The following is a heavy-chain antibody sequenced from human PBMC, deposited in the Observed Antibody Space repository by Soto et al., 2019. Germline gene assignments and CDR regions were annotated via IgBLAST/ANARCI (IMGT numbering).Heavy chain of an antibody. CDR3: ARTHLAAAGSWFDP. D-gene: IGHD6-13*01. V-gene: IGHV1-69*02. J-gene: IGHJ5*02. CDR1: GGTFSSYT. CDR2: IIPILGIA. Sequence: QVQLVQSGAEVKKPGSSVKVSCKASGGTFSSYTISWVRQAPGQGLEWMGRIIPILGIANYAQKFQGRVTITADKSTSTAYMELSSLRSEDTAVYYCARTHLAAAGSWFDPWGQGTLVTVSS.